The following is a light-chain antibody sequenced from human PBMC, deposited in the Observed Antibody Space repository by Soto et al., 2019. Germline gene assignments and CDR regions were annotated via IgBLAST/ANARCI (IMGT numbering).Light chain of an antibody. J-gene: IGLJ1*01. Sequence: QSVLTQPPSASGSPGQSVTISCTGTSSDVGGYNYVSWYRQHPGKAPKLMIYEVSKRPSGVPDRFSGSKSGNTASLTVSGLQAEDEADYYCISYAGSNDFYVFGTGTRSPS. CDR2: EVS. CDR3: ISYAGSNDFYV. CDR1: SSDVGGYNY. V-gene: IGLV2-8*01.